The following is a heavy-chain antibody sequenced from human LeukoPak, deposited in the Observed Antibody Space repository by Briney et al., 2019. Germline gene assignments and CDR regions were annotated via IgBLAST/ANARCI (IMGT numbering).Heavy chain of an antibody. D-gene: IGHD4-17*01. Sequence: SVKVSCKASGGTFSSYTISWVRQAPGQELEWMGRIIPILGIANYAQKFQGRVTITADKSTSTAYMELSSLRSEDTAVYYCARPSTVTTNYYYYYGMDVWGQGTTVTVSS. CDR3: ARPSTVTTNYYYYYGMDV. V-gene: IGHV1-69*02. CDR1: GGTFSSYT. J-gene: IGHJ6*02. CDR2: IIPILGIA.